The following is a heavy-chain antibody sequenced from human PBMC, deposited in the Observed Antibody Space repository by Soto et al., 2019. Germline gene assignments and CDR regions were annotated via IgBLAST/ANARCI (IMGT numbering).Heavy chain of an antibody. J-gene: IGHJ6*03. Sequence: SETLSLTCTVSGGSISSYYWSWIRQPPGKGLEWIGYIYYSGSTNYNPSLKSRVTISVDTPKNQFSLKLSSVTAADTAVYYCARNHGDYGPMDVWGKGTTVTVSS. CDR3: ARNHGDYGPMDV. D-gene: IGHD3-10*01. V-gene: IGHV4-59*08. CDR2: IYYSGST. CDR1: GGSISSYY.